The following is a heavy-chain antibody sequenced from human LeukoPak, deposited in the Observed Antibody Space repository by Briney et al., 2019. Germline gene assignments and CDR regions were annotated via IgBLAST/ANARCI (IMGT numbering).Heavy chain of an antibody. Sequence: RTSETLSLTCAVYGGSFSGYYWSWIRQPPGKGLKWIGQIHHSGSTNYNPSLKSRVTISVDTSKYQFSLKLSSVTAADTAVYYCARGQTAAAGIDYWGQGTLVTVSS. CDR1: GGSFSGYY. J-gene: IGHJ4*02. V-gene: IGHV4-34*01. CDR2: IHHSGST. D-gene: IGHD6-13*01. CDR3: ARGQTAAAGIDY.